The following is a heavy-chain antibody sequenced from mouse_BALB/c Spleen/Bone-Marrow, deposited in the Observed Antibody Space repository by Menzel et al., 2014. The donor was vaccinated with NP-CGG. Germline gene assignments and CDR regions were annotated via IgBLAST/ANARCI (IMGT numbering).Heavy chain of an antibody. V-gene: IGHV1S135*01. Sequence: VQLKQSGPELVKPGASVKVSCKASGYAFTSYNMYWVKQSHGKSLEWIGYIDPYNGVTSYNQKFKGKATLTVDKSSSTAYMHLNSLTSEDSAVYYCAREDGNYWYFDVCGAGTTVTVSS. CDR1: GYAFTSYN. J-gene: IGHJ1*01. CDR3: AREDGNYWYFDV. D-gene: IGHD2-1*01. CDR2: IDPYNGVT.